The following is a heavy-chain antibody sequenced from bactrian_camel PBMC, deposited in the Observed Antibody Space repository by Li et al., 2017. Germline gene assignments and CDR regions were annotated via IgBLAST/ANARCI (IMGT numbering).Heavy chain of an antibody. Sequence: HVQLVESGGGSVQAGGSLRLSCAASGSTHMSSFCMGWFRQAPGKEREAVASIAMDGRSTYADTVKGRFTISKDNQRKDTAYLQMNSLQPEDTAMYYCAADGAFGGRCSASSTRDFGYWGQGTQVTVS. J-gene: IGHJ6*01. V-gene: IGHV3S53*01. D-gene: IGHD7*01. CDR3: AADGAFGGRCSASSTRDFGY. CDR2: IAMDGRS. CDR1: GSTHMSSFC.